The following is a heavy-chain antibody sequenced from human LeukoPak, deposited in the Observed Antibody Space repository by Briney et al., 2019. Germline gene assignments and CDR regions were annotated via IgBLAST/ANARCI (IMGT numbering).Heavy chain of an antibody. J-gene: IGHJ4*02. CDR2: ISGSGDRP. V-gene: IGHV3-23*01. Sequence: GGSLRLSCAASGFTFSTYAMSWVRQAPGKGLEWVSGISGSGDRPYYADSVKGRFTISRDNSKNMLYLQMSSLRAEDTALYYCAIDLAEGWEPYFDSWGQGTLVTVSS. CDR3: AIDLAEGWEPYFDS. CDR1: GFTFSTYA. D-gene: IGHD1-26*01.